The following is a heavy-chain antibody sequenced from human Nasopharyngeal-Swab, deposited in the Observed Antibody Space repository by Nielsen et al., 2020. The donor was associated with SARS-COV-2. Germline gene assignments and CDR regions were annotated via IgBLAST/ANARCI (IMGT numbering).Heavy chain of an antibody. Sequence: GGSLRLSCSASGFTFSIHALHWVRRAPGKGLEYVSTINDYEDRLYYADSVKGRFTISRDNSKNTLYLQMSSLRPEDTAVYWCVKDLRGRYGFESWGQGTMVTVSS. V-gene: IGHV3-64D*06. CDR1: GFTFSIHA. D-gene: IGHD3-16*01. J-gene: IGHJ3*02. CDR3: VKDLRGRYGFES. CDR2: INDYEDRL.